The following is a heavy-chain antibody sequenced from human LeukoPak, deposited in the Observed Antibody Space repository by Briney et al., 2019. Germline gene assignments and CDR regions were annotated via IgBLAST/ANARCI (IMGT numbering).Heavy chain of an antibody. D-gene: IGHD2-15*01. J-gene: IGHJ6*02. CDR3: ARSLPTLYCSGGSCYSGIRYYYYYYGMDV. V-gene: IGHV4-39*01. CDR2: IYYSGST. Sequence: SETLSLTCTVSGGSISSSSYYWGWIRQPPGKGLEWLGGIYYSGSTYYNPSLKSRVTISVDTSKNQFSLKLSSVTAADTAVYYCARSLPTLYCSGGSCYSGIRYYYYYYGMDVWGQGTTVTVSS. CDR1: GGSISSSSYY.